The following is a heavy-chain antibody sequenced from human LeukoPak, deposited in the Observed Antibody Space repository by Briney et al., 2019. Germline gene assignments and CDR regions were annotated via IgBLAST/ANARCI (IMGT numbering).Heavy chain of an antibody. CDR1: GFTFSTYS. J-gene: IGHJ4*02. D-gene: IGHD1-26*01. CDR3: AKDRSGSYFDY. CDR2: ISSSGSHK. V-gene: IGHV3-21*01. Sequence: GGSLRLSCAASGFTFSTYSMNWVRQAPGKGLEWVSSISSSGSHKYYADSVKGRFTISRDNAENSLSLQMNSLRAEDAAVYYCAKDRSGSYFDYWGQGTLVTVSS.